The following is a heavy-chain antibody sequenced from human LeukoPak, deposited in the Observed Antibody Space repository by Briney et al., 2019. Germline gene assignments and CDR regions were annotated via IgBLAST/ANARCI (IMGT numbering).Heavy chain of an antibody. D-gene: IGHD2-15*01. CDR1: GDTFSNYA. Sequence: GASVKVSCKASGDTFSNYAISWVRQAPGQGLEWMGGIIPIFGTANYAQKFQGRVTITADESTSTAYMELSSLRSEDTAVYYCAVVSCSGGSCYFSYFDYWGQGTLVTVSS. CDR2: IIPIFGTA. CDR3: AVVSCSGGSCYFSYFDY. V-gene: IGHV1-69*13. J-gene: IGHJ4*02.